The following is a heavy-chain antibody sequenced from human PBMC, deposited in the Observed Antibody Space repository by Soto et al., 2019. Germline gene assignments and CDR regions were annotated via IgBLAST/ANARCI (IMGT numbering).Heavy chain of an antibody. V-gene: IGHV1-69*13. CDR3: ARGRPSWNDRYGMDV. CDR1: GGTFSSYS. J-gene: IGHJ6*02. Sequence: SVNVSCKSSGGTFSSYSISWVRQAPGQGLECMGGIIPIFGTANYAQKFQGRVTITADESTSTAYMELSSLRSEDTAVYYCARGRPSWNDRYGMDVWGQGTTVTVSS. CDR2: IIPIFGTA. D-gene: IGHD1-1*01.